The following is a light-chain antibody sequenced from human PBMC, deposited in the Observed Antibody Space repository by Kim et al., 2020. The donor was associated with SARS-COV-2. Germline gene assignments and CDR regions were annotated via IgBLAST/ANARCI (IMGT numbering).Light chain of an antibody. CDR3: NSRDSSGNHRL. V-gene: IGLV3-19*01. CDR2: GEN. Sequence: SSELTQDPAVSVALGQTVRITCQGDSLRSYDGSWYQQKPGQAPILVTYGENIRPSGIPDRFSGSTSGNTASLTITGAQVEDEADYYCNSRDSSGNHRLFGGGTQLTVL. J-gene: IGLJ3*02. CDR1: SLRSYD.